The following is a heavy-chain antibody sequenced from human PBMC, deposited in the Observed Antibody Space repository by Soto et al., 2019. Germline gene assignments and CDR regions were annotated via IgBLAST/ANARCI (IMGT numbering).Heavy chain of an antibody. CDR3: VKDDGGYPSTAPH. CDR1: GITISNYP. D-gene: IGHD3-22*01. V-gene: IGHV3-23*01. CDR2: ISGSGDRT. Sequence: EVQLLESGGGLVQPGGSLRLSCAASGITISNYPMSWVRQAPGKGLDWVSCISGSGDRTYYADSAKGRFTISKDISKISLSLQLDSLGVEDTAVYFCVKDDGGYPSTAPHWGQGTLVTVSS. J-gene: IGHJ4*02.